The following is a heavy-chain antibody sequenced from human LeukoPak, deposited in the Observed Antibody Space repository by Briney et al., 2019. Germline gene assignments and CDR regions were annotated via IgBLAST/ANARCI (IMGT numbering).Heavy chain of an antibody. CDR1: GYTFTSYG. CDR2: ISAYNGNT. CDR3: ARDPERELRYFDWPPDY. Sequence: GASVKVSCKASGYTFTSYGISWVRQAPGQGLEWMGWISAYNGNTNYAQKLQGRVTMTTDTSTSTAYMELRSLRSDATAVYYCARDPERELRYFDWPPDYWGQGTLVTVSS. J-gene: IGHJ4*02. V-gene: IGHV1-18*01. D-gene: IGHD3-9*01.